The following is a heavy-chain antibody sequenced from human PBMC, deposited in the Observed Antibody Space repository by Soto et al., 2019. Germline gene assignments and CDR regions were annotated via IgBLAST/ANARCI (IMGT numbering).Heavy chain of an antibody. Sequence: GGALRLSCADSGFTFSNYTIHWVRQAPGKGLEWVALISYDDIDKYFADAVKGRFTISRDNSKNTLYLQMDSLRAEDTAVYYCAGRSGSSDYWGRGTLVPVSS. CDR2: ISYDDIDK. CDR3: AGRSGSSDY. J-gene: IGHJ4*02. D-gene: IGHD3-10*01. V-gene: IGHV3-30*04. CDR1: GFTFSNYT.